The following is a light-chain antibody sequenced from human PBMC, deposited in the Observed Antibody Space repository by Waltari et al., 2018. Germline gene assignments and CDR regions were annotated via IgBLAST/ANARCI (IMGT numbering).Light chain of an antibody. CDR2: DVP. CDR3: SSYSSSSALRV. Sequence: QSALTQPASVSGSPGQSITISCTGPSSDVGAFNYVSWYQQHPGKAHTLIIYDVPNRPSWVSSRFSASKFGNMASLTIAGLQADDEADYYCSSYSSSSALRVFGGGTKLTVL. J-gene: IGLJ3*02. V-gene: IGLV2-14*03. CDR1: SSDVGAFNY.